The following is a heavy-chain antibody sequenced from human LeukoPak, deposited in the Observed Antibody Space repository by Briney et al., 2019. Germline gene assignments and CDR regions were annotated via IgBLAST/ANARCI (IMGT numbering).Heavy chain of an antibody. Sequence: SETLSLTCAVYGGSFSGYYWSWIRQPPGKGLEWIGEINHSGSTNYNPSLKSRVTISVDTSKNQFSLKLSSVTAADTAVYYCARVHFLTGYNYGYYYYYMDVWGKGTTVTVSS. CDR2: INHSGST. D-gene: IGHD3-9*01. CDR3: ARVHFLTGYNYGYYYYYMDV. V-gene: IGHV4-34*01. J-gene: IGHJ6*03. CDR1: GGSFSGYY.